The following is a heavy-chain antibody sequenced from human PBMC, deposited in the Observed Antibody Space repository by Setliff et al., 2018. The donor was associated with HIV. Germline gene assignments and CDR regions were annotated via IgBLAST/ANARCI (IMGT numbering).Heavy chain of an antibody. J-gene: IGHJ6*02. Sequence: SETLSLTCTVSGGSISNSNYFWDWIRQPPGKGLECVGSAGSADYGGNAYYNPSLKSRVTISVETSKNQFSLKLTSVTAADTAVYYCARSYCGGGLCFRGLDLWGQGTTVTVSS. V-gene: IGHV4-39*07. CDR1: GGSISNSNYF. CDR3: ARSYCGGGLCFRGLDL. D-gene: IGHD2-21*01. CDR2: AGSADYGGNA.